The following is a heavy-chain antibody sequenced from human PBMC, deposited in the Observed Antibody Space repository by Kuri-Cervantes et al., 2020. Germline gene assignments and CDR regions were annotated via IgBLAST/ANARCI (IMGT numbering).Heavy chain of an antibody. CDR1: GFTFSSYG. D-gene: IGHD3-10*01. CDR2: ISYDGSNK. V-gene: IGHV3-30*18. J-gene: IGHJ6*02. Sequence: GESLKISCAASGFTFSSYGMHWVRQAPGKGLEWVAVISYDGSNKYYADSVKGRFTISRDNSKNTLYLQMNSLRAEDTAVYYCAKGSYGSGSLESRPRYYGMNVWGQGTTVTVSS. CDR3: AKGSYGSGSLESRPRYYGMNV.